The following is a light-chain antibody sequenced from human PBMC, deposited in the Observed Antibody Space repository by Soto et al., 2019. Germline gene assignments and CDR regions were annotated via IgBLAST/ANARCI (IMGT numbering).Light chain of an antibody. J-gene: IGKJ2*01. CDR2: GVS. V-gene: IGKV3-20*01. Sequence: DIVFTQSPGTLSLSPGARATLSCRASQSLSGNYLAWYQQKPGQAPRLLIFGVSSRATGIPDRFSGSGSGTDFTLTINRLEPEDFAVYYCHHYGSSPYTFGLGTKLEIK. CDR1: QSLSGNY. CDR3: HHYGSSPYT.